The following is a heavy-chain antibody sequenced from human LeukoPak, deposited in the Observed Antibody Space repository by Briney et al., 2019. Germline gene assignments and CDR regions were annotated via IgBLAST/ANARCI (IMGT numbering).Heavy chain of an antibody. J-gene: IGHJ4*02. CDR3: VKKGYAGSGTYSYYFDY. D-gene: IGHD3-10*01. CDR1: GFTFSNYA. V-gene: IGHV3-23*01. Sequence: GGSLRLSCAASGFTFSNYAMSWVRQAPGKGLEWVSTVSTDGSSTYYADSVKGRFTISRDNSKNTLYLQMNSLRAEDTAVYYCVKKGYAGSGTYSYYFDYWGQGTLVTVSS. CDR2: VSTDGSST.